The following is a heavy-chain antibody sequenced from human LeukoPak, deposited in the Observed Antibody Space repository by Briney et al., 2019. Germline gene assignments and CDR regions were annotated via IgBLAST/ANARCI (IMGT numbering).Heavy chain of an antibody. CDR1: GFTFSSYA. CDR2: ISYDGSNR. Sequence: GGSLRLSCAASGFTFSSYAMHWVRQAPGKGLEWVAVISYDGSNRYYADSVKGRFTISRDNAKNSLYLQMNSLRAEDTAVYYCARDTKYSSSWYNWFDPWGQGTLVTVSS. V-gene: IGHV3-30-3*01. J-gene: IGHJ5*02. D-gene: IGHD6-13*01. CDR3: ARDTKYSSSWYNWFDP.